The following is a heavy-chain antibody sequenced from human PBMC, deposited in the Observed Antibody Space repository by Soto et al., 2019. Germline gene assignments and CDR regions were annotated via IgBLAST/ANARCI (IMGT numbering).Heavy chain of an antibody. Sequence: QVQLVESGGGVVQPGRSLRLSCAASGFTFSSYAMHWVRQAPGKGLEWVAVISYDGSNKYYADSVKGRFTISRDNSKNTLYLQMNSLRAEDTAVYYCARTPSRVLIAVGGILDYWGQGTLVTVSS. CDR1: GFTFSSYA. D-gene: IGHD6-19*01. V-gene: IGHV3-30-3*01. CDR3: ARTPSRVLIAVGGILDY. J-gene: IGHJ4*02. CDR2: ISYDGSNK.